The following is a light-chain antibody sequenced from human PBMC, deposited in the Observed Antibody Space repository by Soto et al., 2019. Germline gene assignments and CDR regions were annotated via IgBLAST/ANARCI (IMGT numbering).Light chain of an antibody. J-gene: IGKJ2*01. CDR2: GAS. CDR3: RQYGSSPSYT. Sequence: EIVLTQSPGTLSWSPGERATLSCRASQSVSSSSYLAWYQQKPGQAPRLLIYGASSRATGIPDRFSGSGSATDFTLTISRLEPEDVAVYYCRQYGSSPSYTFGQGTKLEIK. V-gene: IGKV3-20*01. CDR1: QSVSSSSY.